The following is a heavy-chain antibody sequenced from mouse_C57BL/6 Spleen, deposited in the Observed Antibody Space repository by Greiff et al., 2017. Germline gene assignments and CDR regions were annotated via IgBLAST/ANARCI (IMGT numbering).Heavy chain of an antibody. J-gene: IGHJ4*01. Sequence: VKLQESDAELVKPGASVKISCKVSGYTFTDHTIHWMKQRPEQGLEWIGYIYPRDGSTKYNEKFKGKATLTADKSSSTAYMQLNSLTSEDSAVYFCARWGYDYDGAMDYWGQGTSVTVSS. CDR2: IYPRDGST. V-gene: IGHV1-78*01. CDR1: GYTFTDHT. CDR3: ARWGYDYDGAMDY. D-gene: IGHD2-4*01.